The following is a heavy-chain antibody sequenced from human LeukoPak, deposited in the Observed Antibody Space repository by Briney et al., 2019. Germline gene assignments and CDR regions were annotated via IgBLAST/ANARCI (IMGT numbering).Heavy chain of an antibody. CDR3: AREPVRRMRWLQHKGRSYFDY. D-gene: IGHD5-24*01. V-gene: IGHV4-39*07. CDR2: SYYSGST. CDR1: GGSISISSDY. Sequence: SETLSLTCTVSGGSISISSDYGRSIRQPRAKGLEWIGSSYYSGSTYYNPALKSRLTISVDTSKHQFSLKLSSVTAADTAVYYCAREPVRRMRWLQHKGRSYFDYWGQGTLVTVSS. J-gene: IGHJ4*02.